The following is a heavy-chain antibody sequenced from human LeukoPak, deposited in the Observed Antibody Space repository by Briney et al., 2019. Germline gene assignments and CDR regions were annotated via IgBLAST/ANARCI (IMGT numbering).Heavy chain of an antibody. D-gene: IGHD1-1*01. CDR2: IYPGDSDT. CDR3: VRQPRVHTPDF. Sequence: GESLKISCKGSGYSFTTYWIGWVRQMPGKGLEWMGIIYPGDSDTRYSPSFQGQVTISADKSITTAYLQWSSLKASDTATYYCVRQPRVHTPDFWGQGTLVTVSS. J-gene: IGHJ4*02. CDR1: GYSFTTYW. V-gene: IGHV5-51*01.